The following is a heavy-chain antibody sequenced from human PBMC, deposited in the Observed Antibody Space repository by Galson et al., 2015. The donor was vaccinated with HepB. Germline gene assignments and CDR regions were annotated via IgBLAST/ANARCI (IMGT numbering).Heavy chain of an antibody. CDR2: IYWNDDK. CDR1: GFSLSTAAVG. Sequence: PALVKPTQTLTLTCTFSGFSLSTAAVGVGWIRQPPGKALEWLGIIYWNDDKRYSPSLKNRLTIAKDTSTNQVVLTMTNMESVDTATYYCAHTYYSGAYRYWGQGTLVTVSS. D-gene: IGHD2-15*01. CDR3: AHTYYSGAYRY. J-gene: IGHJ4*02. V-gene: IGHV2-5*01.